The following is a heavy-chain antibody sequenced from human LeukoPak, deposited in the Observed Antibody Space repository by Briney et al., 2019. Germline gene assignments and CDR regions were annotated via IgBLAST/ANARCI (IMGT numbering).Heavy chain of an antibody. J-gene: IGHJ3*02. CDR2: IIPIFGTA. CDR3: ARAFVGATTGAFDI. Sequence: GASVKVSCKASGGTFSSYAISWVRQAPGQGLEWMGGIIPIFGTANYAQKFQGRVTITTDESTSTAYMELSSLRSEDTAVYYCARAFVGATTGAFDIWGQGTMVTVSS. CDR1: GGTFSSYA. V-gene: IGHV1-69*05. D-gene: IGHD1-26*01.